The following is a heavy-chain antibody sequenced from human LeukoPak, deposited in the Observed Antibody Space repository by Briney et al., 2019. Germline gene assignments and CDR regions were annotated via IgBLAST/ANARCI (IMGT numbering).Heavy chain of an antibody. J-gene: IGHJ3*02. CDR3: AREGRGTDAFDI. D-gene: IGHD3-16*01. Sequence: PGGSLRLSCAASGFTFSSYAMSWVRQAPGKGLEWVSAISGSGGSTYYADSVKGRFTISRDNSKNTVYLQMNNVTGADTAVYYCAREGRGTDAFDIWGQGTIVTVSS. CDR2: ISGSGGST. V-gene: IGHV3-23*01. CDR1: GFTFSSYA.